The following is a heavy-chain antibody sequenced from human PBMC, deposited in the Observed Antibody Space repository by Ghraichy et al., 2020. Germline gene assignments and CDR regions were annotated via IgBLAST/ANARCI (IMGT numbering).Heavy chain of an antibody. CDR1: GFTFSSYG. V-gene: IGHV3-30*18. D-gene: IGHD3-10*01. Sequence: SCAASGFTFSSYGMHWVRQAPGKGLEWVAVISYDGSNKYYADSVKGRFTISRDNSKNTLYLQMNSLRAEDTAVYYCAKVWFGELLGYFDYWGQGTLVTVSS. J-gene: IGHJ4*02. CDR2: ISYDGSNK. CDR3: AKVWFGELLGYFDY.